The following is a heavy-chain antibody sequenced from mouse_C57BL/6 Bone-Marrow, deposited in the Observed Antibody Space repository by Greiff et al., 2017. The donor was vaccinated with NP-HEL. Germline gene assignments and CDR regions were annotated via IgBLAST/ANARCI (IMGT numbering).Heavy chain of an antibody. D-gene: IGHD1-1*01. Sequence: QVQLQQPGAELVMPGASVKLSCKASGYTFTSYWMHWVKQRPGQGLEWIGEIDPSDSYTNFNQKFKGKSTLTVDKSSSTAYMQLSSVTSEESAVNYCARDYGSSPWFADWGQGTLVTVYA. CDR2: IDPSDSYT. V-gene: IGHV1-69*01. CDR3: ARDYGSSPWFAD. J-gene: IGHJ3*01. CDR1: GYTFTSYW.